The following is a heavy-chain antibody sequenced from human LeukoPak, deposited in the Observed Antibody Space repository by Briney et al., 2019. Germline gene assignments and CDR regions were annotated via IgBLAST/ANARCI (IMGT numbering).Heavy chain of an antibody. CDR3: ARDKFINSRQRFFDY. CDR2: IWYDGSNK. CDR1: GFTFSNYG. V-gene: IGHV3-33*01. D-gene: IGHD1-1*01. Sequence: PGGSLRLSCEASGFTFSNYGMHWVGQAPGKGLEWVAVIWYDGSNKYYADSVKGRFTISRDNSKNTLFLQMNSLRAEDTAVYYCARDKFINSRQRFFDYWGQGTLVIVSS. J-gene: IGHJ4*02.